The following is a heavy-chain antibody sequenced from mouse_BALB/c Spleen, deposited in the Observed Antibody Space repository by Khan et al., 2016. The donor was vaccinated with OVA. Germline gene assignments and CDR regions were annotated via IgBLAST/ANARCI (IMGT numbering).Heavy chain of an antibody. CDR2: IWTGGST. CDR3: SRAYGSSYWYFDV. V-gene: IGHV2-9*02. D-gene: IGHD1-1*01. J-gene: IGHJ1*01. CDR1: GFSLTSYA. Sequence: QVQLKQSGPGLVAPSQSLSITCTVSGFSLTSYAVHWVRQPPGKGLEWLGVIWTGGSTNYNSALMSRLSISKDNSKSQVFLIMNSLQTDDTAMYYCSRAYGSSYWYFDVWGAGTTVTVSS.